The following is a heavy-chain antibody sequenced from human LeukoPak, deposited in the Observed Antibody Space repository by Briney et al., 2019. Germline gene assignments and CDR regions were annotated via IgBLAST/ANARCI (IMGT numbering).Heavy chain of an antibody. CDR2: INAGNGNT. D-gene: IGHD2-2*02. Sequence: ASVKVSCKASGYTFTSYAMHWVRQAPGQRLEWMGWINAGNGNTKYSQKFQGRVTITRDASASTAYMELSSLRSEDTAVYYCARDPLFCSSTSCYTLYGMEVGGQGTTVTVS. CDR1: GYTFTSYA. J-gene: IGHJ6*02. V-gene: IGHV1-3*01. CDR3: ARDPLFCSSTSCYTLYGMEV.